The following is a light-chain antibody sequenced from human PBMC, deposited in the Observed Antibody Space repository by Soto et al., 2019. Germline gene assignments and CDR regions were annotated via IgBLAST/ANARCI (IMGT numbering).Light chain of an antibody. CDR3: RDYVTPPWA. CDR2: GAS. Sequence: EIVLTQSPATLSLSPGERATLSCRASQSVSSSFLAWYQQKPGQAPRLLIYGASNRATGIPARFSGSGSGTAFTVTISGLEHEDFAVYYRRDYVTPPWAFDQGTRVAIE. CDR1: QSVSSSF. V-gene: IGKV3-20*01. J-gene: IGKJ1*01.